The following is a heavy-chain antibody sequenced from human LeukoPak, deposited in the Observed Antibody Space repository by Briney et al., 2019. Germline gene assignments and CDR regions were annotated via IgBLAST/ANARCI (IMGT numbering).Heavy chain of an antibody. J-gene: IGHJ4*02. CDR1: GGSISSSSYY. V-gene: IGHV4-39*07. Sequence: SETLSLTCTVSGGSISSSSYYWGWIRQPPGKGLEWIGSIYFSGSANYNPSLKSRVTISVDTSNNQFSLKLSSVTAADTAVYYCARSELLWFGGVNSGFDYWGQGTLVTVSS. CDR2: IYFSGSA. CDR3: ARSELLWFGGVNSGFDY. D-gene: IGHD3-10*01.